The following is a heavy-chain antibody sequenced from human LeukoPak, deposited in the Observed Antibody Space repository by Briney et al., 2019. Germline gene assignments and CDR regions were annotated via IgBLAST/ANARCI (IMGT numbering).Heavy chain of an antibody. CDR2: INAGNGNT. V-gene: IGHV1-3*01. CDR1: GYTFTSYA. D-gene: IGHD4-17*01. Sequence: ASVKVSCKASGYTFTSYAMHWVRQAPGQRLEWMGWINAGNGNTKYSQKFQGRVTITRDTSASTAYMELSSLRSEDTAVYYCASGNYGAYFDYWGQGTLVTVSS. J-gene: IGHJ4*02. CDR3: ASGNYGAYFDY.